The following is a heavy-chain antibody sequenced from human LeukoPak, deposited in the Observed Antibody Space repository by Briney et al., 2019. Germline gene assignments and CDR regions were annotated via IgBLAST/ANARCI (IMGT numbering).Heavy chain of an antibody. J-gene: IGHJ4*02. D-gene: IGHD3-10*01. CDR3: ARDYYGSGSNDY. V-gene: IGHV3-74*01. CDR1: GFTFRTSW. CDR2: INEDGRIV. Sequence: GGSLRLSCAASGFTFRTSWMHWVRQTPGKGLEWVSRINEDGRIVTSADSVKGRFTISRDNAKNTLSLQMNRLRAEDTAVYYCARDYYGSGSNDYWGQGTLVTVSS.